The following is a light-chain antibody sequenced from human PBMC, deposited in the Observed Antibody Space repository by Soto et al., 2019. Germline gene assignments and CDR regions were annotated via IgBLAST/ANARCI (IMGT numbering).Light chain of an antibody. CDR3: SSYAGSNNDYV. J-gene: IGLJ1*01. CDR1: SGSVSTSYY. Sequence: QTVVTQEPSFSVSPGGTVTLTCGLSSGSVSTSYYPSWYQQTPGQAPRTLIYSTNTRSSGVPDRFSGSILGNKAALTITGAQADDESDYYCSSYAGSNNDYVFGTGTKLTVL. V-gene: IGLV8-61*01. CDR2: STN.